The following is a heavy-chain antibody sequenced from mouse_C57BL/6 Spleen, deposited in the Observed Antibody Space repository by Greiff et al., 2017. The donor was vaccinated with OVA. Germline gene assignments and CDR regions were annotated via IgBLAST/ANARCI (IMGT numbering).Heavy chain of an antibody. J-gene: IGHJ1*03. Sequence: VQLKESGPGLVKPSQSLSLTCSVTGYSITSGYYWNWIRQFPGNKLEWMGYISYDGSNNYNPSLKNRISITRDTSKNQFFLKLNSVTTEDTATYYCARVGDYDGYYRYFDVWGTGTTVTVSS. V-gene: IGHV3-6*01. CDR3: ARVGDYDGYYRYFDV. CDR2: ISYDGSN. CDR1: GYSITSGYY. D-gene: IGHD2-3*01.